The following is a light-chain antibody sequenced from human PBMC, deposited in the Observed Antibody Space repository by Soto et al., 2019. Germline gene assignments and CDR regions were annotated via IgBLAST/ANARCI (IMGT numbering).Light chain of an antibody. Sequence: EIVMTQSPATLCVSPGEGATLSCRASQSVRTKLAWYQQKAGQAPRLLIYGASTRASGVSDRFSGSGSGTDFTLTISRLEPEDFAVYYCHQYGGSPGTLGQGTKVDIK. CDR2: GAS. CDR1: QSVRTK. V-gene: IGKV3-15*01. J-gene: IGKJ1*01. CDR3: HQYGGSPGT.